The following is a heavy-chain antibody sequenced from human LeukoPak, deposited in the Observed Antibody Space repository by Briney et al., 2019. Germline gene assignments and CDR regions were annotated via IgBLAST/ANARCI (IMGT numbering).Heavy chain of an antibody. CDR2: ISSSSSYI. Sequence: GGSLRLSCAASGFTFSSYSMNWVRQAPGKGLEWVSSISSSSSYIYYADSVKGRFTISGDNAKNSLYLQMNSLRAEDTAVYYCASGYCSSTSCYEGDYYYGMDVWGQGTTVTVSS. CDR1: GFTFSSYS. D-gene: IGHD2-2*01. J-gene: IGHJ6*02. V-gene: IGHV3-21*01. CDR3: ASGYCSSTSCYEGDYYYGMDV.